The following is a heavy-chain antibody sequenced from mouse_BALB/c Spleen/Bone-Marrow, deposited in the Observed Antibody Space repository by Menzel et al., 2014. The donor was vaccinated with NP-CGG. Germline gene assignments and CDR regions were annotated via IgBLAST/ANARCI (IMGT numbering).Heavy chain of an antibody. J-gene: IGHJ1*01. CDR1: GYSFTGYF. CDR2: INPYNGDT. CDR3: TRVTTDWYFDV. V-gene: IGHV1-20*02. D-gene: IGHD1-1*01. Sequence: EVHLVESGPELVKPGASVKISCKASGYSFTGYFMNWVMQGHGKSLEWIGRINPYNGDTFYNQKFKGKATLTVDKSSSTAHMELRSLASEGSAVYYCTRVTTDWYFDVWGAGTTVTVSS.